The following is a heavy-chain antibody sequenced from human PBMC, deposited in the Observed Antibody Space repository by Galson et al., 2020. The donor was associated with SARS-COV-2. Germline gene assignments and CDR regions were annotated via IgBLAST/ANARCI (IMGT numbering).Heavy chain of an antibody. CDR2: IHYSGNT. CDR1: GGSISSSSYY. Sequence: ASETLLTCTVSGGSISSSSYYWSWIRQPPGKGLEWIGYIHYSGNTNYNPSLKSRVTISVDTSKNRISLNLISVTAADTAVYYCARHAYDTRVEFDFRGQGTLVTVSS. D-gene: IGHD3-22*01. V-gene: IGHV4-61*05. J-gene: IGHJ4*02. CDR3: ARHAYDTRVEFDF.